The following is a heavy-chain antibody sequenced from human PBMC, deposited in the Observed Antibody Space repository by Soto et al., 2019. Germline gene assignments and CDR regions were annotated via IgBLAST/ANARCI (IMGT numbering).Heavy chain of an antibody. CDR1: GGTFSSYA. CDR2: INSDNGNT. D-gene: IGHD3-3*01. CDR3: ARIRVITTLGVYSMYYKGMDV. V-gene: IGHV1-18*01. Sequence: ASVKVSCKASGGTFSSYAMSWVRQAPGQGLEWLGWINSDNGNTNYAQHLQGRVTLTTDTSTSTAYMDLRSLRSDETAVYYCARIRVITTLGVYSMYYKGMDVWGPGTTVTVSS. J-gene: IGHJ6*02.